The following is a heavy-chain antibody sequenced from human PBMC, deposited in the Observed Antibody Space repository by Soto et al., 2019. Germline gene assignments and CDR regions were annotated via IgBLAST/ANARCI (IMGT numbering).Heavy chain of an antibody. V-gene: IGHV4-39*02. CDR1: GGSISSSSHH. Sequence: ASETLSLTCTVSGGSISSSSHHWAWIRQPPGKGLEWIGSIYYSGNTYHNPSLKSRVTISVDTSKNQFSLKLSSVTAADTSVYYCVREENGHSHYWGHGTLVTVSS. D-gene: IGHD5-12*01. CDR3: VREENGHSHY. J-gene: IGHJ4*01. CDR2: IYYSGNT.